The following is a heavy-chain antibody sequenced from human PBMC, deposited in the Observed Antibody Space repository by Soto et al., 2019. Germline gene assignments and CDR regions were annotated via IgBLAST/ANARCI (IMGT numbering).Heavy chain of an antibody. V-gene: IGHV3-74*03. CDR1: GFTFSRYW. J-gene: IGHJ5*02. CDR2: VSIDGTTT. D-gene: IGHD2-21*01. CDR3: VRGPVDGDHGRFDP. Sequence: EVQLVESGGALIQPGGSLRLSCRTSGFTFSRYWMHWFRQPPGKGLVWISRVSIDGTTTTYADSVKGRFTISRDNDKNTLFLQMNSLRVDDTAVYYCVRGPVDGDHGRFDPWGQGTLVTVS.